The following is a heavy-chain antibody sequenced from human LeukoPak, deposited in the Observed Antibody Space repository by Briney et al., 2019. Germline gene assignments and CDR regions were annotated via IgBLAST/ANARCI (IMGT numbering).Heavy chain of an antibody. D-gene: IGHD5-18*01. J-gene: IGHJ4*02. V-gene: IGHV3-9*01. Sequence: PGGSLRLSCSASGFIFDNYGMHWVRQFPGKDLEWVAGISWNSVNRDYGDSVKGRFTISRDNAKKSLYLQMNSLRAEDTALYYCAKGLRGYSYGYDYWGQGTLVTVSS. CDR1: GFIFDNYG. CDR3: AKGLRGYSYGYDY. CDR2: ISWNSVNR.